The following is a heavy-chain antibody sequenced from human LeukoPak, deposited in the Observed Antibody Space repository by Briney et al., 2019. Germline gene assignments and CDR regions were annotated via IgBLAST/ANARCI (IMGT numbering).Heavy chain of an antibody. Sequence: SETLSLTCTVSGGSISSYYWTWIRQPPGKGLEWIGYIYYSGSTNYNPSLKSRVTISVDTSKNQFSLKLNSVTAADTAVYYCARENNYFDYWGQGTLVTVSS. CDR3: ARENNYFDY. J-gene: IGHJ4*02. V-gene: IGHV4-59*01. CDR2: IYYSGST. CDR1: GGSISSYY.